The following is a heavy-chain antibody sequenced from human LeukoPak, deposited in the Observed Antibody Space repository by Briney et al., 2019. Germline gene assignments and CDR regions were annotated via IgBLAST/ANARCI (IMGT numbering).Heavy chain of an antibody. CDR2: IIPIFGTA. D-gene: IGHD1-26*01. J-gene: IGHJ5*02. V-gene: IGHV1-69*05. CDR1: GGTFSSYA. Sequence: ASVKVSCKASGGTFSSYAISWVRQAPGQGLEWMGGIIPIFGTANYAQKFQGRVTITTDESTSTAYMELSSLRSEDTAVYYCARDRVGAMYHREGNWFDPWGQGTLVTVSS. CDR3: ARDRVGAMYHREGNWFDP.